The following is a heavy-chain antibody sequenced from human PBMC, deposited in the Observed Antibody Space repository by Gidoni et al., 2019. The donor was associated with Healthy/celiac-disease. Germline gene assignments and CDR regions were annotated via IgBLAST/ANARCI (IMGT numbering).Heavy chain of an antibody. CDR2: ISYDGSNK. Sequence: QVQLVESGGGVVQPGRSLRLSWAASGFTFSSYAMHWVRQAPGKGLEWVAVISYDGSNKYYADSVKGRFTISRDNSKNTLYLQMNSLRAEDTAVYYCARGPDYWGQGTLVTVSS. V-gene: IGHV3-30*01. CDR1: GFTFSSYA. CDR3: ARGPDY. J-gene: IGHJ4*02.